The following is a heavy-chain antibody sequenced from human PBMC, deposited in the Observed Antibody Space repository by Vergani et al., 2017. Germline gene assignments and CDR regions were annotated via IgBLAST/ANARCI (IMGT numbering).Heavy chain of an antibody. V-gene: IGHV4-38-2*01. J-gene: IGHJ4*02. CDR1: GYSIRNGYY. D-gene: IGHD5-12*01. CDR2: IYHSGST. CDR3: TRQPQEGASGPPSVPT. Sequence: QVQLQESGPGLVGPSETLSLTCAVSGYSIRNGYYWGWIRQPPGKGLEWIGSIYHSGSTHYNPSLKSRVTISVDTSKNDFSLKVTSVTAADTAVYYCTRQPQEGASGPPSVPTWGQGISVIVSS.